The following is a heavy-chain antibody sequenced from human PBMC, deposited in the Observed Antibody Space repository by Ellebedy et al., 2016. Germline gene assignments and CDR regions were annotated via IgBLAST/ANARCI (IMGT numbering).Heavy chain of an antibody. Sequence: GESLKISCAASGFTFSSYGMHWVRQAPGKGLEWVAVIWYDGSNKYYADSVKGRFTISRDNSKNTLYLQMNSLRAEDTAVYYCAKDFHYSGYDFGGDYYFDYWGQGTLVTVSS. CDR2: IWYDGSNK. CDR3: AKDFHYSGYDFGGDYYFDY. CDR1: GFTFSSYG. J-gene: IGHJ4*02. V-gene: IGHV3-33*06. D-gene: IGHD5-12*01.